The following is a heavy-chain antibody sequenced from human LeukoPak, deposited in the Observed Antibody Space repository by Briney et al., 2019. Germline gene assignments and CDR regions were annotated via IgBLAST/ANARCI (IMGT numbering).Heavy chain of an antibody. V-gene: IGHV3-30-3*01. J-gene: IGHJ1*01. D-gene: IGHD6-13*01. CDR2: ISYDGSNK. Sequence: GGSLRLSCAASGFTFSSYAMHWVRQAPGKGLEWVAVISYDGSNKYYADSVKGRLTISRDNSENTLYLQMNSLRAEDTAVYYCASSTAAGTVYFQHWGQGTLVTVSS. CDR1: GFTFSSYA. CDR3: ASSTAAGTVYFQH.